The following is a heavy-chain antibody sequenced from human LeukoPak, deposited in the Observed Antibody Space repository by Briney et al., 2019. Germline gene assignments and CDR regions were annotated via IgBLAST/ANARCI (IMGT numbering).Heavy chain of an antibody. J-gene: IGHJ4*02. D-gene: IGHD6-19*01. V-gene: IGHV1-18*01. Sequence: ASVKVSCKASGYAFIHYGISWVRQAPGQGLEWMGWISTYNGNTNYARRLQGRVTMTTDTSTSTAYMKLRSLRSDDTAVYFCASGTSYSSGWQYWGQGTLVTVSS. CDR2: ISTYNGNT. CDR3: ASGTSYSSGWQY. CDR1: GYAFIHYG.